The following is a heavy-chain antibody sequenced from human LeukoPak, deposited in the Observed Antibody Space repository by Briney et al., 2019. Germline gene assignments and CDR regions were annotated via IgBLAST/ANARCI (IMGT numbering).Heavy chain of an antibody. J-gene: IGHJ4*02. CDR1: GGTFSSYT. V-gene: IGHV1-69*02. D-gene: IGHD3-22*01. CDR3: VGEAYYDSSASYYFDY. Sequence: SVKVSCKASGGTFSSYTISWVRQAPGQGHEWMGRVIPILGIANYAQKFQGRVTITADKSTSTAYMELSSLRSEDTAVYYCVGEAYYDSSASYYFDYWGQGTLVTVSS. CDR2: VIPILGIA.